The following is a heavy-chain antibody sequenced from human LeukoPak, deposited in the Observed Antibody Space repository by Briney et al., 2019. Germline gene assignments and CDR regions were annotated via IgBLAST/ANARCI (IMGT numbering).Heavy chain of an antibody. Sequence: ASVKVSCKASRYTFTSYDINWVRQATGQGLEWMGWMNPNSGNTGYAQKFQGRVTMTRNTSISTAYMELSSPRSEDTAVYYCARGSEWELLFDYWGQGTLVTVSS. CDR2: MNPNSGNT. D-gene: IGHD1-26*01. CDR3: ARGSEWELLFDY. J-gene: IGHJ4*02. V-gene: IGHV1-8*01. CDR1: RYTFTSYD.